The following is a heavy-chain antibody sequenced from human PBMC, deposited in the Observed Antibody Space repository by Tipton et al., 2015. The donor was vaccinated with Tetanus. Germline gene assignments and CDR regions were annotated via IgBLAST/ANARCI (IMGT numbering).Heavy chain of an antibody. Sequence: TLSLTCTVSGGSVNIASYSWSWIRRPPGKGLGWIGNLYYTGSVHDNPSLQRRVTISADASKNQLSLKMTSVTAADTAIYYCARRGNQSSSSSGGLGGWGQGTTVSVSS. V-gene: IGHV4-61*01. CDR1: GGSVNIASYS. CDR2: LYYTGSV. D-gene: IGHD6-13*01. J-gene: IGHJ6*02. CDR3: ARRGNQSSSSSGGLGG.